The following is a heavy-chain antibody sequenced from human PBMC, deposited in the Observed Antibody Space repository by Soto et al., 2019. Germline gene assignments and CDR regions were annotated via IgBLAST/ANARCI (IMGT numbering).Heavy chain of an antibody. CDR2: IYYSGST. CDR1: GGSFSSGGYY. V-gene: IGHV4-31*03. CDR3: AGATSFSGHHGY. Sequence: LSLTCTVSGGSFSSGGYYWSWIRQLPGKGLEWIGYIYYSGSTYYNPSLKSRFTISLDTSKNQFSLKLSSVTAADTAVYYCAGATSFSGHHGYWGQGTLVTVSS. D-gene: IGHD2-8*02. J-gene: IGHJ4*02.